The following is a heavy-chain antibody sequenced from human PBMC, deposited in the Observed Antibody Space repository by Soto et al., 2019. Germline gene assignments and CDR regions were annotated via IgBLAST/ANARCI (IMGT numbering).Heavy chain of an antibody. Sequence: PSETLSLTCTVSGGSISSYYWSWIRQPPGKGLEWIGYIYYSGSTNYNPSLKSRVTISVDTSKNEFSLKLSSVAAADTAVYYCARQGPYGLAVRGQGTTVTVSS. J-gene: IGHJ6*02. CDR2: IYYSGST. CDR3: ARQGPYGLAV. CDR1: GGSISSYY. V-gene: IGHV4-59*08.